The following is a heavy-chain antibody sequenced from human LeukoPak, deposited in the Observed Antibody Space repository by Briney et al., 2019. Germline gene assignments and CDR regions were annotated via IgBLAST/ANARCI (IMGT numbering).Heavy chain of an antibody. J-gene: IGHJ6*02. CDR2: IHYSGST. CDR3: ARVTSGYCSSTSCPPYYYYGMDV. V-gene: IGHV4-59*01. CDR1: GGSISSNY. Sequence: PSETLSLTCTVSGGSISSNYWSWLRQPPGKGLEWIGYIHYSGSTNYSPSLKSRVTISVDTSKNQFSLKLSSVTAADTAVYYCARVTSGYCSSTSCPPYYYYGMDVWGQGTTVTVSS. D-gene: IGHD2-2*01.